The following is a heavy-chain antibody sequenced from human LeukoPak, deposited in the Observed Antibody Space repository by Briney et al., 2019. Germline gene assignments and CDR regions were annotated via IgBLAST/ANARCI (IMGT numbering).Heavy chain of an antibody. V-gene: IGHV3-48*01. D-gene: IGHD3-10*01. Sequence: PGGSLRLSCAASGFTFSSYSMNWVRQAPGKGLEWVSYISSSSSTIYYADSVKGRFTISRDNAKNSLYLQMNSLRAEDTAVYYCARDSGVLWFGELINDAFDIWGQGTMVTVSS. CDR1: GFTFSSYS. CDR2: ISSSSSTI. CDR3: ARDSGVLWFGELINDAFDI. J-gene: IGHJ3*02.